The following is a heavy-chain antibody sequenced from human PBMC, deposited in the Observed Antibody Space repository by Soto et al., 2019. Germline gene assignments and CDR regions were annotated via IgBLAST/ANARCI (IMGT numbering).Heavy chain of an antibody. D-gene: IGHD4-17*01. J-gene: IGHJ5*02. V-gene: IGHV4-59*01. CDR2: IYDSGSA. Sequence: SETLSLTCTVSGGSINSNYWSWIRLPPGKGLEWIGNIYDSGSAKYNPSLKSRVTISVDMSKNQFFLNMRSVTAADTAVYFCARVWTTVTTDWFDPWGQGTLVTVSS. CDR3: ARVWTTVTTDWFDP. CDR1: GGSINSNY.